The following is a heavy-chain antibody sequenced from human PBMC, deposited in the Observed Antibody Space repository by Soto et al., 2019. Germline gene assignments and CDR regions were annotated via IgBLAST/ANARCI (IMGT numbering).Heavy chain of an antibody. Sequence: ASVKVSCKASGYTFTGYYMHWVRQAPGQGLEWMGWINPNSGNTNYAQKFQGRLTMTRDTPGNTAYLELNSLISEDTAVYYCATPQDYDGCLDSWGQGTLVTVSS. CDR1: GYTFTGYY. CDR3: ATPQDYDGCLDS. D-gene: IGHD3-22*01. CDR2: INPNSGNT. V-gene: IGHV1-2*02. J-gene: IGHJ4*02.